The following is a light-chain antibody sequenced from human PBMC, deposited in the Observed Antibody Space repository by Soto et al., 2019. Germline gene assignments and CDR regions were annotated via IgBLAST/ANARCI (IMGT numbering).Light chain of an antibody. CDR3: LFFHGGQPL. J-gene: IGLJ2*01. Sequence: QTVVTQEPSLTVSPGGTVTLTCASSTGAVTSDYYPNWFQQKPGQAPRALIYNTKNKHSWTPARFSGSLLGGKAALTLSGVQPEDEAEYYCLFFHGGQPLFGGGTKLTVL. CDR1: TGAVTSDYY. V-gene: IGLV7-43*01. CDR2: NTK.